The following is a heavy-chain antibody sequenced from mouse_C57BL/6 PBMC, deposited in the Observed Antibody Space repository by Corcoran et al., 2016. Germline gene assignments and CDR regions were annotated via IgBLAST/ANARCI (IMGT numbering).Heavy chain of an antibody. Sequence: QVQLQQSGAELVKPGASVKISCKASGYAFSSYWMNWVKQRPGKGLEWIGQIYPGDGDTNYNGKFKGKATLTADKSSSTAYMQLSSLTSEDSAVYFCARSHYYGSSRYFDVWGTGTTVTVSS. D-gene: IGHD1-1*01. J-gene: IGHJ1*03. CDR2: IYPGDGDT. CDR3: ARSHYYGSSRYFDV. CDR1: GYAFSSYW. V-gene: IGHV1-80*01.